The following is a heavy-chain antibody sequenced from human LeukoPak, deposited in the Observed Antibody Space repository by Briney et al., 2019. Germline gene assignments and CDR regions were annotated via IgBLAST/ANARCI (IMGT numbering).Heavy chain of an antibody. J-gene: IGHJ4*02. D-gene: IGHD3-16*02. CDR3: AKVGPQGSYRYTYDY. CDR1: GFTFSSYA. CDR2: ISGSGGST. V-gene: IGHV3-23*01. Sequence: PGGSLRLSCAASGFTFSSYAMSWVRQAPGKGLEWVSAISGSGGSTYYADSVKGRFTISRDNSKNTLYLQMDSLRAEDTAVYYCAKVGPQGSYRYTYDYWGQGTLVTVSS.